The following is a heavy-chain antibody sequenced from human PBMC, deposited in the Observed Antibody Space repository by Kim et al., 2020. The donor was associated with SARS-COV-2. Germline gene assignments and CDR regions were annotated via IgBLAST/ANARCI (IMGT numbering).Heavy chain of an antibody. J-gene: IGHJ4*02. V-gene: IGHV3-74*01. D-gene: IGHD3-10*01. CDR3: ARDVSGADDY. CDR2: SVK. Sequence: SVKNSADSVKGRFTISRDNAENTLYLQMNSLTADDTAMYFCARDVSGADDYWGQGTLVTVSS.